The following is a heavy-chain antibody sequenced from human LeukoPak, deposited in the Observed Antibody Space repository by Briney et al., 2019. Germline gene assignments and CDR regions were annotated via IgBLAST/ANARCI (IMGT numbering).Heavy chain of an antibody. CDR3: ARDWFGYAYFDY. V-gene: IGHV3-21*01. CDR1: GFTFSSYS. J-gene: IGHJ4*02. D-gene: IGHD2-2*01. Sequence: PGGSLRLSCAASGFTFSSYSMNWVRQAPGKGLEWVSSISSSSSYIYYADSVRGRFTISRDNAKNSLYLQMNSLRAEDTAVYYCARDWFGYAYFDYWGQGTLVTVSS. CDR2: ISSSSSYI.